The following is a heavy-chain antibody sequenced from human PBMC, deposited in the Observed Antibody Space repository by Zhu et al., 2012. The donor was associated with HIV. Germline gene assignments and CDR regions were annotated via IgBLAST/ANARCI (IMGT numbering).Heavy chain of an antibody. Sequence: EVQLVESGGGLVQPGRSLRLSCSSSGFTFGDYVMRWFRQAPGKGLEWVGFIRSKAYGGTTEYAASVNGRFTTSRDDSKSIAYLQMNSLKTEDTAVYYCTSTYYYDSSGYYFFIDYWGQGALVTVSS. J-gene: IGHJ4*02. V-gene: IGHV3-49*03. D-gene: IGHD3-22*01. CDR1: GFTFGDYV. CDR2: IRSKAYGGTT. CDR3: TSTYYYDSSGYYFFIDY.